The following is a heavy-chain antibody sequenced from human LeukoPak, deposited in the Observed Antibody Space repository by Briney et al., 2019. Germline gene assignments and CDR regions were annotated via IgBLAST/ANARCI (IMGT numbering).Heavy chain of an antibody. CDR2: IYSGGST. CDR3: ARERGSGYSSADAFDI. V-gene: IGHV3-53*01. Sequence: PGGSLRLSCAASGFTVSSNYMSWVRQAPGKGLEWVSVIYSGGSTYYADSVKGRFTISRDNSKNTLYLQMNSLRAEDTAVYYCARERGSGYSSADAFDIWGQGTMVTVSS. D-gene: IGHD6-19*01. J-gene: IGHJ3*02. CDR1: GFTVSSNY.